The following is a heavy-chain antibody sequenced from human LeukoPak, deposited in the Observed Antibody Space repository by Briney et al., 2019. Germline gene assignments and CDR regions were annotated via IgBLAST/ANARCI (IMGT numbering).Heavy chain of an antibody. V-gene: IGHV4-4*07. J-gene: IGHJ3*02. CDR1: GGSINNYY. CDR3: ARGRYCSADICSGGDAFDI. Sequence: SETLSLTCTVSGGSINNYYWSWIRQPAGKGLELIGRIYTRVSTNYNPSLKSRATMSVDTSKNQFSLKLSSVTAADMAVYYCARGRYCSADICSGGDAFDIWGQGTMVSVSS. CDR2: IYTRVST. D-gene: IGHD2-15*01.